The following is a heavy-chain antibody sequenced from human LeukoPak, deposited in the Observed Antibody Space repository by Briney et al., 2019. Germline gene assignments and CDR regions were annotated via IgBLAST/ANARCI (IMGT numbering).Heavy chain of an antibody. CDR2: ISSSGSTI. CDR3: ARSIYYYDSSGPFDY. V-gene: IGHV3-11*01. Sequence: GGSLRLSCAASGFTFSDYYMSWIRQAPGKGLEWVSYISSSGSTIYYADSVKGRFTISRDNAKNSLYLQMNSLRAEDTAVYYSARSIYYYDSSGPFDYWGQGTLVTVSS. CDR1: GFTFSDYY. D-gene: IGHD3-22*01. J-gene: IGHJ4*02.